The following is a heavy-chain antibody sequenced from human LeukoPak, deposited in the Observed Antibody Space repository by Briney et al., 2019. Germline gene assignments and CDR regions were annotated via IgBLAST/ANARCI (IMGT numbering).Heavy chain of an antibody. CDR1: GGSISTYY. J-gene: IGHJ4*02. CDR2: IYYSGTT. D-gene: IGHD1-26*01. Sequence: SETLSLTCTVSGGSISTYYWSWIRQPPGKRQEWIGYIYYSGTTNYNPSLKGRVTISVDTSKNQFSLRLSSVTAAGTAVYYCASFPGTSRFEYWGQGTLVTVSS. V-gene: IGHV4-59*13. CDR3: ASFPGTSRFEY.